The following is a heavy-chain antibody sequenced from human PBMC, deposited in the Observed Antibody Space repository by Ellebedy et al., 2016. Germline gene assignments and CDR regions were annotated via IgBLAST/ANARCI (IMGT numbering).Heavy chain of an antibody. CDR1: GFTFSSYS. D-gene: IGHD6-19*01. Sequence: GESLKISCAASGFTFSSYSMNWVRQAPGKGLEWVSSISSSSSYIYYADSVKGRFTISRDNAKNSLYLQMNSLRAEDTAVYYCARAIAVAGMGYWGQGTLVTVSS. CDR2: ISSSSSYI. J-gene: IGHJ4*02. CDR3: ARAIAVAGMGY. V-gene: IGHV3-21*01.